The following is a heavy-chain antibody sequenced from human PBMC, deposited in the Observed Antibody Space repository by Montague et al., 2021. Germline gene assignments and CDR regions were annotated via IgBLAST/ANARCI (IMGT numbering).Heavy chain of an antibody. J-gene: IGHJ6*02. Sequence: SETLSLTCAVYGGPFSGHYWSWIRQPPGKGLEWIGEINHSGSTNYSPSLKSRVTMSVDTSKNQFSLNLSSVTAADTAVYYCARYLHTSKYSGSHYLSRQYGMDVWGQGTTVPVSS. D-gene: IGHD1-26*01. CDR3: ARYLHTSKYSGSHYLSRQYGMDV. CDR1: GGPFSGHY. V-gene: IGHV4-34*01. CDR2: INHSGST.